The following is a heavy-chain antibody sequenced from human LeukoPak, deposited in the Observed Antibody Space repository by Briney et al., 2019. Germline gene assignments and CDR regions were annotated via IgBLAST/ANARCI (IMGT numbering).Heavy chain of an antibody. V-gene: IGHV1-8*03. CDR1: GYTFTSYD. Sequence: GASVKVSCKASGYTFTSYDINWVRQATGQGLEWMGWMNPNSGNTGYAQKFQGRVTITADESTSTAYMELSSLRSEDTAVYYCAKERAGGYPRRPRGDFDLWGRGTLVTVSS. D-gene: IGHD2-15*01. CDR3: AKERAGGYPRRPRGDFDL. J-gene: IGHJ2*01. CDR2: MNPNSGNT.